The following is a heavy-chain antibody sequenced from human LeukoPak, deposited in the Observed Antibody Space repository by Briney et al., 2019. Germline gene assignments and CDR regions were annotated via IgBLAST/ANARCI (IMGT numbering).Heavy chain of an antibody. Sequence: SETLSLTCTVSGGSISSYYWSWIRQPPGKGLEWIGYIYYSGSTNYNPSLKSRVTISVDTSKNQFSLKLSSVTAADTAVYYCATTDYDSDAFDIWGQGTMVTVSS. CDR1: GGSISSYY. V-gene: IGHV4-59*08. CDR3: ATTDYDSDAFDI. J-gene: IGHJ3*02. D-gene: IGHD3-22*01. CDR2: IYYSGST.